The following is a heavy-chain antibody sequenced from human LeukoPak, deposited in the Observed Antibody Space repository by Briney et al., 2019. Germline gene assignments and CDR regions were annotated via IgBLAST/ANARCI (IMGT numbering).Heavy chain of an antibody. V-gene: IGHV3-23*01. Sequence: GGSLRLSCAASEFTFSNYAMSGVRQAPGKGLEWVSSISGSGGSTYYADSVKGRFTISRDNSKNTLFLQMNSLRAEDTAVYYCAKDPYYYDTSGYNGDYWGPGTLVTVSS. CDR1: EFTFSNYA. CDR2: ISGSGGST. D-gene: IGHD3-22*01. J-gene: IGHJ4*02. CDR3: AKDPYYYDTSGYNGDY.